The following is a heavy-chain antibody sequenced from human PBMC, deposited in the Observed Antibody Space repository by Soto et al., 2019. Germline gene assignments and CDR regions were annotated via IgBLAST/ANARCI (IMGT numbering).Heavy chain of an antibody. V-gene: IGHV3-7*03. CDR1: GFTFSGHW. D-gene: IGHD3-10*01. Sequence: GGSLRLSCEASGFTFSGHWMTWVRQSPGKGLQWVANIRQDGSQTYYVDSVKGRFTVSRDNARNSMYLQMNNLRAEDSAVYYCANIWFGDQGGMDVWGQGTTVTVSS. CDR2: IRQDGSQT. CDR3: ANIWFGDQGGMDV. J-gene: IGHJ6*02.